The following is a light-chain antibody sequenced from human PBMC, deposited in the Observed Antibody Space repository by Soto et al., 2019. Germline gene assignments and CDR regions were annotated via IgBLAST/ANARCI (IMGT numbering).Light chain of an antibody. V-gene: IGLV2-14*01. Sequence: QSALTQPASVSGSPGQSITISCTGTSSDVGGYNYVSWYQQHPGKAPKLMIYDVGNRPSGVSIRFSGSKSGNTASLTISGRQAADEADYYCSLYTSSSSVVFGGGTKLTVL. CDR2: DVG. CDR1: SSDVGGYNY. CDR3: SLYTSSSSVV. J-gene: IGLJ2*01.